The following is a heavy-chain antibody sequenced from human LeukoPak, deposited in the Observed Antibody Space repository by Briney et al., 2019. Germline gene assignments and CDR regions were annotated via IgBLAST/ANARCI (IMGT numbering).Heavy chain of an antibody. Sequence: SETLSLTCTVSGGSISSGGYYWSWIRQPPGKGLEWIGYDHYSGSTNYNPSLKSRVTISVDTSKNQFSLKLSSVTAADTAVYYCVRVNSGWYSFDYWGQGTLVTVSS. CDR1: GGSISSGGYY. V-gene: IGHV4-61*08. CDR3: VRVNSGWYSFDY. J-gene: IGHJ4*02. CDR2: DHYSGST. D-gene: IGHD6-19*01.